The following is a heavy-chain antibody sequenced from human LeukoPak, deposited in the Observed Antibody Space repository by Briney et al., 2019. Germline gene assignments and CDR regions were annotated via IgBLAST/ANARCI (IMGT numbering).Heavy chain of an antibody. V-gene: IGHV4-4*08. CDR1: GGSVSSYY. J-gene: IGHJ3*02. Sequence: ASETLSLTCTVSGGSVSSYYWSWIRQSPDKGLEWIGRIYTSGSTNYNPSLKSRVTISVDTSKNQFSLKLSSVIAADTAVYYCARDHSSGSYGPGAFDIWGQGTMVTVSS. CDR2: IYTSGST. CDR3: ARDHSSGSYGPGAFDI. D-gene: IGHD3-10*01.